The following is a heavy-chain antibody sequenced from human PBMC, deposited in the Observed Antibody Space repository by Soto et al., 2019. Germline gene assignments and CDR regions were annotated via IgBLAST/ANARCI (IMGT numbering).Heavy chain of an antibody. Sequence: QVQLVESGGGVVQPGKSLRLSCAASGFTFSSDGIHWVRQAPGKGLEWLGVIWYDGGNKYYADSVKGRFTLSRDNSMNTVFRQMNSLRAEDTAVYYCAREMDEIRNCSSTTCPVALDYWGQGSLVTVSS. J-gene: IGHJ4*02. CDR3: AREMDEIRNCSSTTCPVALDY. V-gene: IGHV3-33*01. CDR2: IWYDGGNK. CDR1: GFTFSSDG. D-gene: IGHD2-2*01.